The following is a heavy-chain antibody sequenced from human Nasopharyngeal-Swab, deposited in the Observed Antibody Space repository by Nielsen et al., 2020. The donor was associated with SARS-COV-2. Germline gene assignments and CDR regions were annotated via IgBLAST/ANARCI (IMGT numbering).Heavy chain of an antibody. CDR3: ARDNNYYDSSGYLFFDY. V-gene: IGHV4-39*07. Sequence: RRAPGKGLEWIGSIYYSGSTYYNPSLKSRVTISVDTSKNQFSLKLSSVTAADTAVYYCARDNNYYDSSGYLFFDYWGQGTLVTVSS. CDR2: IYYSGST. J-gene: IGHJ4*02. D-gene: IGHD3-22*01.